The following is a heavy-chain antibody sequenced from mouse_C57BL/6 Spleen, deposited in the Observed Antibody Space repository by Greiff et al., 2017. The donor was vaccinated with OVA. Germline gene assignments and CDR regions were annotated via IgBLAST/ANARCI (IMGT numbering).Heavy chain of an antibody. CDR3: AKSEYDYGGLAY. J-gene: IGHJ3*01. Sequence: QVQLKESGPGLVQPSQSLSITCTASGFSLTSYGVHWVRQPPGKGLEWLGVIWSGGSTAYNAAFISRLGISKDNSKSQIFYKMNSLQADDTAVYYCAKSEYDYGGLAYWGQGTLVTVSA. CDR1: GFSLTSYG. V-gene: IGHV2-4*01. CDR2: IWSGGST. D-gene: IGHD2-4*01.